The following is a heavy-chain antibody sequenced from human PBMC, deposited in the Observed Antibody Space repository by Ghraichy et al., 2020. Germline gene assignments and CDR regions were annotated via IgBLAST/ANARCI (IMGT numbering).Heavy chain of an antibody. J-gene: IGHJ4*02. V-gene: IGHV3-23*01. CDR1: GFTFNDYA. D-gene: IGHD5-18*01. CDR2: ISGSGGSS. CDR3: AKRTGDSYGHFDS. Sequence: GGSLRLSCTASGFTFNDYAIGWVRQAPGKGLEWVSAISGSGGSSHYADSVRGRFTISRDNSKNTLYLQMNSLSTDDTAIYYCAKRTGDSYGHFDSWGQGTLVTVSS.